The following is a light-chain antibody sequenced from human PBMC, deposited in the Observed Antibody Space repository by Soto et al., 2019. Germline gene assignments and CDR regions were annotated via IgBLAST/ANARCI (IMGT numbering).Light chain of an antibody. Sequence: EIVLTQSPGTLSLSPGEGATLSCRASQTVSNNYLAWFQQRPGQAPRRLIYGASNRATGIPDRFSGSGSGTDFTLTISRLEPEEFAMYYCHQYGSSPYTFGGGTNVEI. CDR2: GAS. J-gene: IGKJ4*01. V-gene: IGKV3-20*01. CDR1: QTVSNNY. CDR3: HQYGSSPYT.